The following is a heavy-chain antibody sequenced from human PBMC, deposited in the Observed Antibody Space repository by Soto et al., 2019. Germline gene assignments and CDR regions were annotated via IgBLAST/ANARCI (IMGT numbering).Heavy chain of an antibody. CDR2: ISYDGSNK. V-gene: IGHV3-30*18. D-gene: IGHD6-19*01. CDR3: AKGNTGYSSGWYLFVRAVYAFDI. Sequence: QVQLVESGGGVVQPGRSLRLSCAASGFTFSSYGMHWVRQAPGKGLEWVAVISYDGSNKYYADSVKGRFTISRDNSKNTLYLQMNSLRAEDTAVYYCAKGNTGYSSGWYLFVRAVYAFDIWGQGTMVTVSS. CDR1: GFTFSSYG. J-gene: IGHJ3*02.